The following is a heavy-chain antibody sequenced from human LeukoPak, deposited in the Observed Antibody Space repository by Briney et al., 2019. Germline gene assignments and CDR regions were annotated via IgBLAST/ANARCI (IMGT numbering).Heavy chain of an antibody. CDR3: ARRGSGHGMDV. CDR2: INNDGSSA. Sequence: GGSLRLSCAASGFTFNNYWIHWVRQVPGKGLVWVSRINNDGSSASYVDSVKGRFTISRDNAKNTLFLQMNSLRAEDTAVYYCARRGSGHGMDVWGQGTTVIVSS. CDR1: GFTFNNYW. J-gene: IGHJ6*02. D-gene: IGHD3-10*01. V-gene: IGHV3-74*01.